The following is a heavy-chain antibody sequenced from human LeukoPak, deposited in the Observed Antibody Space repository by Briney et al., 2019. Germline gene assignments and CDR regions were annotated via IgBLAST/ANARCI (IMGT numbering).Heavy chain of an antibody. D-gene: IGHD4-11*01. Sequence: ASVKVSCKASGYTFTGYYMHWVRQAPGQGLEWMGCIATYNGETNHAQKFQDTVTMTTDTSTSTAYMELRSLRSDDTAVYYCARAGSNSNYPSEIRFDPWGQGTLVTVSS. CDR3: ARAGSNSNYPSEIRFDP. V-gene: IGHV1-18*04. CDR2: IATYNGET. CDR1: GYTFTGYY. J-gene: IGHJ5*02.